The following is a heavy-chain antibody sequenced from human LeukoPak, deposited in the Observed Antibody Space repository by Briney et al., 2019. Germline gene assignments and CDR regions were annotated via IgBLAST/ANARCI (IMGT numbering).Heavy chain of an antibody. CDR2: IYYSGST. CDR3: ARGKQYYYASFDY. J-gene: IGHJ4*02. Sequence: KPSETLSLTCTVSGGSISSYYWSWIRQPPGKGLEWIGYIYYSGSTNYNPSLKSRVTISVDTSKNQFSLKLSSVTAADTAVYYCARGKQYYYASFDYWSQGTLVTVSS. CDR1: GGSISSYY. V-gene: IGHV4-59*01. D-gene: IGHD3-10*01.